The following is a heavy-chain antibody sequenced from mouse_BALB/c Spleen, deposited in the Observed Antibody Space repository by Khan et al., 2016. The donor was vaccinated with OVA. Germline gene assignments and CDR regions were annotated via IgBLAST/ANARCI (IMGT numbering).Heavy chain of an antibody. Sequence: VQLQESGAELAKPGASVKMSCKASGYTFTSYWMHWVKQRPGQGLEWIGYINPSTGYTEYNQKFKDKATLTADKSSSTAYMQLSSLTSEDSAVDYCAIYDGYYFDYWGQGTTLTVSS. V-gene: IGHV1-7*01. D-gene: IGHD2-3*01. CDR3: AIYDGYYFDY. CDR1: GYTFTSYW. J-gene: IGHJ2*01. CDR2: INPSTGYT.